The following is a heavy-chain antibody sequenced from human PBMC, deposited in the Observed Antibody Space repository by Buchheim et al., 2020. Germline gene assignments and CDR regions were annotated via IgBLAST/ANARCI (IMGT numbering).Heavy chain of an antibody. CDR2: ISSSSSTI. D-gene: IGHD3-22*01. J-gene: IGHJ4*02. Sequence: EVQLVESGGGLVQPGGSLRLSCAASGFTFSSYSMNWVRQAPGKGLEWVSYISSSSSTIYYADSVKGRFTISRDNAKHSLYLQMNSLRAEDTAVYYCARDPTWYYYDSSGYYSSGNFDYWGQGTL. V-gene: IGHV3-48*01. CDR3: ARDPTWYYYDSSGYYSSGNFDY. CDR1: GFTFSSYS.